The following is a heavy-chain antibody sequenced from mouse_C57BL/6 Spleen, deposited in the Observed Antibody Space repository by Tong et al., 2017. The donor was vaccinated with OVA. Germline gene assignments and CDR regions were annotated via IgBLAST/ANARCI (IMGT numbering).Heavy chain of an antibody. CDR3: AREWGYGSSLVDY. J-gene: IGHJ4*01. D-gene: IGHD1-1*01. CDR2: IYPGDGDT. CDR1: GYAFSSSW. Sequence: VQLQESGPELVKPGASVKISCKASGYAFSSSWMNWVKQRPGKGLEWIGRIYPGDGDTNYNGKFKGKATLTADKSSSTAYMQLSSLTSEDSAVYFCAREWGYGSSLVDYWGQGTSVTVSS. V-gene: IGHV1-82*01.